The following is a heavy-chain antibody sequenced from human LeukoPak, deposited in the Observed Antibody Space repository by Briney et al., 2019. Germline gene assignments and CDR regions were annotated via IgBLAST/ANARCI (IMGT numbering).Heavy chain of an antibody. J-gene: IGHJ4*02. V-gene: IGHV1-2*06. D-gene: IGHD3-22*01. Sequence: ASVKVSCKVSGYTFTGYYLHWLRQAPGQGLEWMGRINPSGGGTNYAQKFQGRVTMTRDTSTSTVYMELSSLRSEDTAVYYCARDYYDSSGYLHAFDYWGQGTLVTVSS. CDR2: INPSGGGT. CDR1: GYTFTGYY. CDR3: ARDYYDSSGYLHAFDY.